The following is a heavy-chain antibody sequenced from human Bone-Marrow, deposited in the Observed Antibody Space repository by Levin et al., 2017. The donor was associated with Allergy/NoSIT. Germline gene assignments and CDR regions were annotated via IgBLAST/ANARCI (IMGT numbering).Heavy chain of an antibody. Sequence: KASEILSLTCTVSGESVSSSGFYWTWIRQYPGKGLEWIGHIYYPGNTSYNPSLKSRVSISEDRSKNQFSLKLDSVTAADTAVYYCARESVYYGSGSWIDCWGQGTLVTVSS. CDR3: ARESVYYGSGSWIDC. D-gene: IGHD3-10*01. CDR2: IYYPGNT. CDR1: GESVSSSGFY. J-gene: IGHJ4*02. V-gene: IGHV4-31*02.